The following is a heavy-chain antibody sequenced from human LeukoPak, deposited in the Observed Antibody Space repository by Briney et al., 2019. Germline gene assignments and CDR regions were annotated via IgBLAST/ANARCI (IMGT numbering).Heavy chain of an antibody. CDR2: INPSGGST. CDR1: GHTFIRYY. D-gene: IGHD4-17*01. J-gene: IGHJ4*02. V-gene: IGHV1-46*01. Sequence: ASVKVSCKASGHTFIRYYMHWVRQAPGQGLEWMGIINPSGGSTSYAQKFQGRVTMTRDTSTSTVYMELSRLRSEDTAVYYCARGGYGDRIYYWGQGTLVSVSS. CDR3: ARGGYGDRIYY.